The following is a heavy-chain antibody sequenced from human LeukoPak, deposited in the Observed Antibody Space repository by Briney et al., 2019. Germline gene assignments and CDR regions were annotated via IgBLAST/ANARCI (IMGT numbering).Heavy chain of an antibody. Sequence: SETLSLTCGVSGYSISSCSYWGWIRQPPGKGLEWIGNIYHTGSTYYNPSLKSRVTISIDTSKNKFSLKLSSVTAADTAVYYCARGDLGTSIFGVVFANWFDPWGQGTLVTVSS. CDR3: ARGDLGTSIFGVVFANWFDP. V-gene: IGHV4-38-2*01. CDR2: IYHTGST. J-gene: IGHJ5*02. D-gene: IGHD3-3*01. CDR1: GYSISSCSY.